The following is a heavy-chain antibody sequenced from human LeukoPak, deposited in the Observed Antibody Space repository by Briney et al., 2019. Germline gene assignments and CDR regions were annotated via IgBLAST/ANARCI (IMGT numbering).Heavy chain of an antibody. CDR1: GGSISSGGYY. D-gene: IGHD2-15*01. CDR3: ARASSPWYFDL. CDR2: IYYSGST. V-gene: IGHV4-31*03. Sequence: SQTLSLTCTVSGGSISSGGYYWSWIRQHPGKGLEWIGYIYYSGSTYYNPSLKSRVTISVDRSKNQFSLKLSSVTAADAAVYYCARASSPWYFDLWGRGTLVTVSS. J-gene: IGHJ2*01.